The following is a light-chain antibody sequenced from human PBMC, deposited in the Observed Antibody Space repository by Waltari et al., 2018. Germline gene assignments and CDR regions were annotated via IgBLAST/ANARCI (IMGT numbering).Light chain of an antibody. CDR1: SSNFGAGYD. J-gene: IGLJ3*02. Sequence: QSVLTQPPSMSGAPGQKITIPCTGGSSNFGAGYDVHWYQQFPGTAPKLLIFGKANRGTGVRGRFSGFRSGTSGSLAIAGLQSEDEAGYCCRSYDSRLSDSVVGGGTKLTVL. V-gene: IGLV1-40*01. CDR3: RSYDSRLSDSV. CDR2: GKA.